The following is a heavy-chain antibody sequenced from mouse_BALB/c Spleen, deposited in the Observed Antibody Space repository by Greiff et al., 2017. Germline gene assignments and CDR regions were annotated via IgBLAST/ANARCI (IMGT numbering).Heavy chain of an antibody. CDR3: NAASYGYDY. J-gene: IGHJ2*01. CDR1: GYTFTSYV. V-gene: IGHV14-4*02. CDR2: IDPENGDT. D-gene: IGHD2-9*01. Sequence: EVQVVESGPELVKPGASVKMSCKASGYTFTSYVMHWVKQRPEQGLEWIGWIDPENGDTEYAPKFQGKATMTADTSSNTAYLQLSSLTSEDTAVYYCNAASYGYDYWGQGTTLTVSS.